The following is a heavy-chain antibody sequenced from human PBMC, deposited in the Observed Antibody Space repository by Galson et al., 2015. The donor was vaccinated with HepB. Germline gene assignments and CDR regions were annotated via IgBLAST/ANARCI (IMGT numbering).Heavy chain of an antibody. V-gene: IGHV3-33*08. J-gene: IGHJ1*01. D-gene: IGHD3-22*01. CDR2: IWYDGSNK. CDR3: ATDYYDSSGYYSEYFQH. Sequence: SLRLSCAASGFTFSSYGMHWVRQAPGKGLEWVAVIWYDGSNKYYADSVKGRFTISRDNSKNTLYLQMNSLRAEDTAVYYCATDYYDSSGYYSEYFQHWGQGTLVTVSS. CDR1: GFTFSSYG.